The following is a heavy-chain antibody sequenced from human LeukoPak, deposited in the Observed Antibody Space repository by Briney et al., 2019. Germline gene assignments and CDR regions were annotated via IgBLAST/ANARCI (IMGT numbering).Heavy chain of an antibody. J-gene: IGHJ4*02. V-gene: IGHV4-30-2*01. CDR1: GGSISSGGYS. CDR3: ARSIQHDYVWGSYRSYHFDY. D-gene: IGHD3-16*02. Sequence: SETLSLTCAVPGGSISSGGYSWSWIRQPPGKGLEWIGYIYHSGSTYYNPSLKSRVTISVDRSKNQFSLKLSSVTAADTAVYYCARSIQHDYVWGSYRSYHFDYWGQGTLVTVSS. CDR2: IYHSGST.